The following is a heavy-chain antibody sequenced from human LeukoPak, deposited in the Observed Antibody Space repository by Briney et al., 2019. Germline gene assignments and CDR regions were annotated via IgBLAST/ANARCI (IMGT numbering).Heavy chain of an antibody. CDR2: IIPIFGIA. D-gene: IGHD1-26*01. J-gene: IGHJ4*02. CDR3: ATDDSGSYYPFDY. Sequence: SVKVSCKASGGTFSSYAISWVRQAPGQGLEWMGRIIPIFGIANYAQKFRGRVTITADKSTSTAYMELSSLRSEDTAVYYCATDDSGSYYPFDYWGQGTLVTVSS. V-gene: IGHV1-69*04. CDR1: GGTFSSYA.